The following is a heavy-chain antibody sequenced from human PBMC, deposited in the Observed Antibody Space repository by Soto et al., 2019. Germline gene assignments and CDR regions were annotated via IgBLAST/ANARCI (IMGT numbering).Heavy chain of an antibody. V-gene: IGHV3-66*01. Sequence: EVQLVESGGGLVQPGGSLRLSCAASGFTVSSNYMSWVRQAPGKGLEWVSVIYSGGSTYYADSVKGRFTISRDNSKNTLYLQMNSLRAEDTAVYYCAREKSTYCGGDCYSWLFDPWGQGTLVTVSS. D-gene: IGHD2-21*01. CDR3: AREKSTYCGGDCYSWLFDP. J-gene: IGHJ5*02. CDR1: GFTVSSNY. CDR2: IYSGGST.